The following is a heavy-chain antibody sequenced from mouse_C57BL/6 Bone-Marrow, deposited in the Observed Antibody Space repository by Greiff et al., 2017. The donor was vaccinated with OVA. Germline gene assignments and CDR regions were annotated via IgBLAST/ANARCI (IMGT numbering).Heavy chain of an antibody. Sequence: VQLQESGPELVKPGASVKMSCKASGYTFTDYYMHWVKQKPGKGLEWIGEIYPGSGNTYYNEKFKGKATLTADTSSSTAYMQLSSLTSEDSAVYFCAREDYDPFAYWGQGTLVTVSA. J-gene: IGHJ3*01. CDR2: YPGSGNTY. V-gene: IGHV1-83*01. CDR1: YTFTDYYM. D-gene: IGHD2-4*01. CDR3: REDYDPFAY.